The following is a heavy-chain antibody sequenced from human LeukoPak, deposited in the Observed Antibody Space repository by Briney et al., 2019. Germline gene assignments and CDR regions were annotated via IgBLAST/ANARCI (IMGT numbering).Heavy chain of an antibody. CDR1: GFTFSSYW. V-gene: IGHV3-7*01. Sequence: PGGTQRLSCAASGFTFSSYWMSWVRQAPGKGLEWVANIKHDGSEQYYVDSVKGRFTISRDNAKDSLYLQMNSLRAEDTAVYYCVTLRGYVDIVDYWGQGTLVTVSS. CDR2: IKHDGSEQ. D-gene: IGHD5-12*01. J-gene: IGHJ4*02. CDR3: VTLRGYVDIVDY.